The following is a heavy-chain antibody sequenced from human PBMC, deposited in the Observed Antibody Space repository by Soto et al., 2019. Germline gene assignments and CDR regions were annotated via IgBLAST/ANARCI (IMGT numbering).Heavy chain of an antibody. Sequence: EVQLVESGGGLIQPGGSLRLSCAASGFTVSSNYMSWVRQAPGKGLEWVSVIYSGGSTYYADSVKGRFTISRDNSKNTLYLQMNSLRAEDTAVYYCATPTPAYYYGMDVWGQGTTVTVSS. J-gene: IGHJ6*02. V-gene: IGHV3-53*01. CDR1: GFTVSSNY. CDR3: ATPTPAYYYGMDV. CDR2: IYSGGST.